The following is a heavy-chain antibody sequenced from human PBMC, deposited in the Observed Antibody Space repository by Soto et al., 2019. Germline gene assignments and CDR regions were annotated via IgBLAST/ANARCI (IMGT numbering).Heavy chain of an antibody. CDR3: ATYYYYSSGWGAFDI. CDR1: GGSISSYY. CDR2: IYYSGST. J-gene: IGHJ3*02. V-gene: IGHV4-59*01. Sequence: SDTLSLTSTVSGGSISSYYWGWIRQPPGKGLEWIGYIYYSGSTNYNPSLKSRVTISVDTSKNQFSLKLCSVTAADTAVYYCATYYYYSSGWGAFDIWGQGTMVTVSS. D-gene: IGHD3-22*01.